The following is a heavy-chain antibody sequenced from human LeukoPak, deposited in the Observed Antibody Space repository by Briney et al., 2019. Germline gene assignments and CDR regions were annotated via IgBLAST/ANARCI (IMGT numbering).Heavy chain of an antibody. CDR1: GYSFTDYY. V-gene: IGHV1-2*02. CDR3: ARNGDSSSWYWDYFDY. J-gene: IGHJ4*02. Sequence: GESLKISCKGSGYSFTDYYLHWVRQAPGQGLEWMAWINPNSGGTNSAQKFQGRVTMSRDTSISTAYMELSRLTSDDTAVYYCARNGDSSSWYWDYFDYWGQGTLVTVSS. CDR2: INPNSGGT. D-gene: IGHD6-13*01.